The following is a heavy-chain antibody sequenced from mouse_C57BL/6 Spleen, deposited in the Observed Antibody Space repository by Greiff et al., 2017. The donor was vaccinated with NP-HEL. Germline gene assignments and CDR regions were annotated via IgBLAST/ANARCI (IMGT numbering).Heavy chain of an antibody. CDR3: ARDRSTTVVAYYFDY. D-gene: IGHD1-1*01. CDR2: ISDGGSYT. CDR1: GFTFSSYA. Sequence: DVMLVESGGGLVKPGGSLKLSCAASGFTFSSYAMSWVRQTPEKRLEWVATISDGGSYTYYPDNVKGRFTISRDNAKNNLYLQMSHLKSEDTAMYYCARDRSTTVVAYYFDYWGQGTTLTVSS. V-gene: IGHV5-4*01. J-gene: IGHJ2*01.